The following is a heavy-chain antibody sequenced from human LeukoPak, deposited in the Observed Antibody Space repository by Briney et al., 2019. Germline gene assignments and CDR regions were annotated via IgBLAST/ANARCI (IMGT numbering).Heavy chain of an antibody. V-gene: IGHV3-30*01. CDR1: GFTFSSYA. J-gene: IGHJ1*01. CDR2: ISYDASKN. CDR3: ARDSARYRDHGYFQH. D-gene: IGHD4-11*01. Sequence: GALRLSCAASGFTFSSYAMHWVRQAPGKGLEWVAVISYDASKNYYADSVKGRFTISRDNSKNTLYLQMNSLRAEDTAVYYCARDSARYRDHGYFQHWGQGTLVTVSS.